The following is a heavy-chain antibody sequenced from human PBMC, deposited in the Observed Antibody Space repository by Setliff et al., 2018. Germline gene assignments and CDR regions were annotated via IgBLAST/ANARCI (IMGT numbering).Heavy chain of an antibody. CDR1: GFTFVNYW. CDR2: VNSDGSST. D-gene: IGHD1-26*01. Sequence: GGSLRLSCAASGFTFVNYWMHWVRQAPGKGLVWVSRVNSDGSSTIYADSVKGRFTISRDNAENTLYLQMNSLGAEDTAVYYCARDPKLLSGSQWRAIDSWGQGTLVTVSS. V-gene: IGHV3-74*01. J-gene: IGHJ4*02. CDR3: ARDPKLLSGSQWRAIDS.